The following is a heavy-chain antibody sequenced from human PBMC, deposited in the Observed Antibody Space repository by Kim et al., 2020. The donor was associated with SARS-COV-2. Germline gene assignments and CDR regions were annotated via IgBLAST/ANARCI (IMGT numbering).Heavy chain of an antibody. Sequence: ASVKVSCKASGYTFTDNGISWVRQAPGQGLEWMGWTSTSKSNTRYAQKFQGRIILTRDTSTNTAYMALRSLTSDDTAFYYCARDRAYNLDYWGQGTLVTV. CDR1: GYTFTDNG. D-gene: IGHD2-21*01. V-gene: IGHV1-18*01. CDR2: TSTSKSNT. CDR3: ARDRAYNLDY. J-gene: IGHJ4*02.